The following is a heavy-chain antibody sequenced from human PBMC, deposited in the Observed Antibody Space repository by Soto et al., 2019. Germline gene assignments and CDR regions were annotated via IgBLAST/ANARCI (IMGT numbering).Heavy chain of an antibody. J-gene: IGHJ4*02. CDR3: ARDLGGSYYAPVDY. Sequence: QVQLVQSGAEVKKPGASVKVSCKASGYTFTSYGISWVRQAPGQGLEWMGWISAYNGNTKYAQKFQGRVTMTTDTSTRTGYMELRSLRSDDTAVYYCARDLGGSYYAPVDYWGQGTLVTVSS. CDR2: ISAYNGNT. V-gene: IGHV1-18*01. D-gene: IGHD1-26*01. CDR1: GYTFTSYG.